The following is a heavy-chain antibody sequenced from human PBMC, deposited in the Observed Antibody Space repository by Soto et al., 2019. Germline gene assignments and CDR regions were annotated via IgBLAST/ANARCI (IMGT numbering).Heavy chain of an antibody. Sequence: SVKVSCKASGGTFSSYAISWVRQAPGQGLEWMGGIIPIFGTANYAQKFQGRVTITADESTSTAYMELSSLRSEDTAVYYCASAKEPPLDYGQEYYFDYWGQGTLVTVSS. D-gene: IGHD4-17*01. V-gene: IGHV1-69*13. J-gene: IGHJ4*02. CDR2: IIPIFGTA. CDR3: ASAKEPPLDYGQEYYFDY. CDR1: GGTFSSYA.